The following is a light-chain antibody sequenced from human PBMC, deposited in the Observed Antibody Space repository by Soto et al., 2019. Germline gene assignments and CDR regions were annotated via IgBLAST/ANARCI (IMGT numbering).Light chain of an antibody. CDR1: WSNIGKNT. Sequence: QSVLTQPPSASGTPGQTVTISCSGTWSNIGKNTLNWYQQVPGTAPKLLISTSNHRPSGVRGRFSGSKSGTSASLAISGLQSGDEADYFCAAWDDSLNVLAFGGGTKLTVL. J-gene: IGLJ2*01. CDR2: TSN. CDR3: AAWDDSLNVLA. V-gene: IGLV1-44*01.